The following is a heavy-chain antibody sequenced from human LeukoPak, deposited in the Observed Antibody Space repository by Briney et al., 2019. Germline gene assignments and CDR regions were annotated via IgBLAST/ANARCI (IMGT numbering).Heavy chain of an antibody. V-gene: IGHV4-61*02. D-gene: IGHD5-12*01. CDR2: IYTSGST. J-gene: IGHJ6*03. Sequence: SQTLSLTCTVSGGSISSGSYYWSWIRQPAGKGLEWIGRIYTSGSTNYNPSLKSRVTISVDTSKNQFSLKLSSVTAADTAVYYCARVPKLEDDGYSGYDWPYYYMDVWGKGTTVTVSS. CDR3: ARVPKLEDDGYSGYDWPYYYMDV. CDR1: GGSISSGSYY.